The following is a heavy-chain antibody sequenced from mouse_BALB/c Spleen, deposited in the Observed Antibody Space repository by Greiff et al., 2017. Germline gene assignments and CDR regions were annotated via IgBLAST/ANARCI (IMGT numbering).Heavy chain of an antibody. J-gene: IGHJ4*01. CDR1: GFTFSSYG. D-gene: IGHD4-1*01. V-gene: IGHV5-6-3*01. Sequence: EVKLMESGGGLVQPGGSLKLSCAASGFTFSSYGMSWVRQTPDKRLELVATINSNGGSTYYPDSVKGRFTISRDNAKNTLYLQMSSLKSEDTAMYYCARVITGTYAMDYWGQGTSVTVSS. CDR2: INSNGGST. CDR3: ARVITGTYAMDY.